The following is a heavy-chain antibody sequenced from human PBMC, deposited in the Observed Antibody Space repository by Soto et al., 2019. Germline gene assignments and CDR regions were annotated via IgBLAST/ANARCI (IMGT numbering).Heavy chain of an antibody. CDR3: ARDRNGLTGPTLGGHDY. Sequence: QVQLVESGGGVVQPGRSLRLSCAASGFTFSSYAMHWVRQAPGKGLEWVAVISYDGSNKYYADSVKGRFTISRDNSKNTLYLQMNSLRAEDTAVYYCARDRNGLTGPTLGGHDYWGQGTLVTVSS. CDR1: GFTFSSYA. V-gene: IGHV3-30-3*01. CDR2: ISYDGSNK. D-gene: IGHD3-9*01. J-gene: IGHJ4*02.